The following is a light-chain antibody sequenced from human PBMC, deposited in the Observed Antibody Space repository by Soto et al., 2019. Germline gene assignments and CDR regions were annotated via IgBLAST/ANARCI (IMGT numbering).Light chain of an antibody. Sequence: DIPMTQSPSTLSASVGDRVTSTCRASQSITTRLAWYQQKPGKAPNLLIYKASSLQSGVPSRFSGSGSGTEFTLTIAGLHPDDFGTYYCQQYDSYSWTFGQGTKVEI. CDR2: KAS. CDR3: QQYDSYSWT. J-gene: IGKJ1*01. CDR1: QSITTR. V-gene: IGKV1-5*03.